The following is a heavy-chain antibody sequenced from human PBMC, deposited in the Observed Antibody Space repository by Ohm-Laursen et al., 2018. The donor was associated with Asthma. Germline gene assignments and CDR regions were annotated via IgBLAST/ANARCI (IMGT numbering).Heavy chain of an antibody. J-gene: IGHJ4*02. V-gene: IGHV4-30-4*01. CDR2: IYHSVST. CDR3: ARGPTHDYYFDT. CDR1: GGSIGSDDYY. D-gene: IGHD1-1*01. Sequence: SQTLSLTCTVSGGSIGSDDYYWSWIRQPPGKGLEWIGYIYHSVSTYYSPSLKSRVTISGDTSKNQFSLNLSFVTAADTAMYYCARGPTHDYYFDTWGQGTLVTVSS.